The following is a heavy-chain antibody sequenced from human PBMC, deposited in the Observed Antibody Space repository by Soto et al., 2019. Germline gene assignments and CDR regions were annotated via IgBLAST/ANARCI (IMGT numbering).Heavy chain of an antibody. V-gene: IGHV3-7*04. Sequence: EVQLVESGGGLVQPGGSLRLSCAASGFTCSSYWMSWVRQAPGKGLEWVANIKQDGREKYYVDSVKGRFTISRDNAKNSLYLRRDGLGSEDTDVSCGARALLRRYGDKGGWLDLSGQGPLVSVSS. D-gene: IGHD4-17*01. J-gene: IGHJ5*02. CDR3: ARALLRRYGDKGGWLDL. CDR1: GFTCSSYW. CDR2: IKQDGREK.